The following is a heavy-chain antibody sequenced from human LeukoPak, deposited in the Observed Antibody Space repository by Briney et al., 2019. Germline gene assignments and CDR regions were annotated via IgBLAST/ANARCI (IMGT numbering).Heavy chain of an antibody. CDR2: VSSGFHA. Sequence: PGGSLRLSCPAPGFTLGRHDILRVRQIPGPGLGWVAAVSSGFHAFFAHSVQGRFTVSREDARSSLYLQMNSLRAGDTAIYYCVREARGYHYTYFDYWGQGTLVIVSS. CDR3: VREARGYHYTYFDY. V-gene: IGHV3-13*01. D-gene: IGHD5-18*01. J-gene: IGHJ4*02. CDR1: GFTLGRHD.